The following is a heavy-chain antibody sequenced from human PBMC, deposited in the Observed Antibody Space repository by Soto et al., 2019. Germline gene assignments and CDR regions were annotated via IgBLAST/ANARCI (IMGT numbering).Heavy chain of an antibody. J-gene: IGHJ6*03. V-gene: IGHV3-33*01. CDR2: IWYDGSNK. Sequence: GGSLTLSCAPSGFTFSSYGMHWVRQAPGKGLEWVAVIWYDGSNKYYADSVKGRFTISRDNSKNTLYLQMNSLRAEDTAVYYCARNNWNYGGYYYYYYYMDVWGKGTTVTVSS. D-gene: IGHD1-7*01. CDR3: ARNNWNYGGYYYYYYYMDV. CDR1: GFTFSSYG.